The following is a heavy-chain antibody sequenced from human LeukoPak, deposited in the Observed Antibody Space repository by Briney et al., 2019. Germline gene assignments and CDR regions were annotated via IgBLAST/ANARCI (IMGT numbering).Heavy chain of an antibody. J-gene: IGHJ3*02. D-gene: IGHD3-3*01. V-gene: IGHV4-38-2*01. CDR3: AKGEDYYDFWSGYYRRGWAHAVDI. CDR2: IYHSGST. CDR1: GYSISSGYY. Sequence: PSETLSLTCAVSGYSISSGYYWGWIRQPPGKGLEWIGSIYHSGSTYYNPSLKSRVTISVDSSKNQFSLRLSSVTAADTAVYYCAKGEDYYDFWSGYYRRGWAHAVDIWGQGTMVTVSS.